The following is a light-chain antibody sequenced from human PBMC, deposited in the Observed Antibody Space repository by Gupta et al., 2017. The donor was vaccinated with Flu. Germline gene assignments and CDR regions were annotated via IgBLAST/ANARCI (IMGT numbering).Light chain of an antibody. V-gene: IGLV3-1*01. CDR1: KLGNKY. J-gene: IGLJ3*02. CDR3: QAGDSSINWV. Sequence: SYELTQPPSVSVSPGHTASITCSGDKLGNKYTCWYQQKPGQSPVLVIYQDTKRPSGIPERFSGSNSWNTATLTISGTQAMDEADYYCQAGDSSINWVFGGGTKLTVL. CDR2: QDT.